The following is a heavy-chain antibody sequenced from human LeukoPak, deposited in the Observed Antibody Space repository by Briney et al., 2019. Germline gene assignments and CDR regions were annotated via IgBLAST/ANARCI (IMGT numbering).Heavy chain of an antibody. Sequence: GASVKVSCKASGYTFTSYGISWVRQAPGQGLEWMGWISAYNGNTNYAQKLQGRVTMTTDTSTSTAYMELRSLRSDDTAVYYCARIAQIAVAGTGIDYWGQGTLVTVSS. CDR3: ARIAQIAVAGTGIDY. CDR1: GYTFTSYG. CDR2: ISAYNGNT. V-gene: IGHV1-18*01. D-gene: IGHD6-19*01. J-gene: IGHJ4*02.